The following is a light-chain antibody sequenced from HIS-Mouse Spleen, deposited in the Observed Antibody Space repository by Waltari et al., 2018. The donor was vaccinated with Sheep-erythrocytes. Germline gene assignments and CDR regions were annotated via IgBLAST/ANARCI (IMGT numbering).Light chain of an antibody. CDR2: AAS. CDR1: QSISSY. Sequence: IQMNPSPTSLSASVRERITNTCRASQSISSYLNWYQQKPGKAPKLLIYAASSLQSGVPSRFSGSGSGTDFTLTISSLQPEDFATYYCQQSYSTPPTFGGGTKVEIK. J-gene: IGKJ4*01. V-gene: IGKV1-39*01. CDR3: QQSYSTPPT.